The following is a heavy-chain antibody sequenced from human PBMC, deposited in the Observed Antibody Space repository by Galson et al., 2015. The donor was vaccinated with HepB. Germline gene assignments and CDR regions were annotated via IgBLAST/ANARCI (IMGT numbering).Heavy chain of an antibody. Sequence: TLSLTCTVSGGSASTGGYYWSWVRQHPGKGLEWIGYIYFIDVTYYNPPLKSRLTMSIDTSKNQFSLRLNSVTDADTAVYYCSRGNAYSQEFWGQGTLVSVSS. D-gene: IGHD4-11*01. J-gene: IGHJ4*02. CDR1: GGSASTGGYY. V-gene: IGHV4-31*03. CDR2: IYFIDVT. CDR3: SRGNAYSQEF.